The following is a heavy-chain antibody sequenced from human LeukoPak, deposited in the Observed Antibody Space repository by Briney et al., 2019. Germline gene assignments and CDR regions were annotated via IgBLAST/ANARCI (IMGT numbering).Heavy chain of an antibody. CDR1: GYTFTGYY. V-gene: IGHV1-2*02. D-gene: IGHD4/OR15-4a*01. Sequence: ASVKVSCKASGYTFTGYYMHWVRQAPGRGLEWMGWINPNSGGTNYAQKFQGRVTMTRDTSISTAYMELSRLRSDDTAVYYCARALPYGDYFDYWGQGTLVTVSS. CDR2: INPNSGGT. J-gene: IGHJ4*02. CDR3: ARALPYGDYFDY.